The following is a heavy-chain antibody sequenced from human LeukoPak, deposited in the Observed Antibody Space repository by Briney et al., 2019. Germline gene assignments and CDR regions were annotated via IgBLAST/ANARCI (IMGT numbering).Heavy chain of an antibody. D-gene: IGHD2-21*01. J-gene: IGHJ3*01. Sequence: GGYLRRYCAASGFTFDDYAMHWVRQAPGKAQEWASVINWASYIEDYADSVRGRLTISRDNAKNSLYLQMNSLRPEDTALYYCVKDNVASSCVDCPLGAAFDVWGPGTMVTVSS. CDR2: INWASYIE. CDR1: GFTFDDYA. V-gene: IGHV3-9*01. CDR3: VKDNVASSCVDCPLGAAFDV.